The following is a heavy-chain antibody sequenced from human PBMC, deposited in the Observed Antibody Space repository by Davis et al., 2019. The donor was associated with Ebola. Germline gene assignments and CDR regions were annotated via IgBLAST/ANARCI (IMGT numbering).Heavy chain of an antibody. CDR3: ARDLGWELLHAFDI. CDR1: GYTFTSYG. CDR2: TSAYNGNT. V-gene: IGHV1-18*01. D-gene: IGHD1-26*01. Sequence: ASVKVSCKASGYTFTSYGISWVRQAPGQGLEWMGWTSAYNGNTNYAQKLQGRVTMTTDTSTSTAYMELRSLRSDDTAVYYCARDLGWELLHAFDIWGQGTMVTVSS. J-gene: IGHJ3*02.